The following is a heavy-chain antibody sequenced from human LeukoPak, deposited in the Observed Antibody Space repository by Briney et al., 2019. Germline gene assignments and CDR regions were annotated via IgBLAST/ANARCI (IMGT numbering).Heavy chain of an antibody. CDR3: ARSPGGDFDY. D-gene: IGHD1-14*01. CDR1: GGSFSGYY. CDR2: INHSGST. Sequence: SETLSLTCAVYGGSFSGYYWSWIRQPPGKGLEWIGEINHSGSTNYNPSLKSRATISVDTSKNQFSLKLSSVTAADTAVYYCARSPGGDFDYWGQGTLVTVSS. J-gene: IGHJ4*02. V-gene: IGHV4-34*01.